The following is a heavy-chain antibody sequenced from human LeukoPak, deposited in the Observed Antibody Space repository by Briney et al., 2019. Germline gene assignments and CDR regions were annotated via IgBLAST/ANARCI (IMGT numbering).Heavy chain of an antibody. J-gene: IGHJ6*03. D-gene: IGHD6-6*01. CDR1: GGSISSGSYY. CDR2: IYTSGST. V-gene: IGHV4-61*02. CDR3: ARVERGSSPSYYYYYMDV. Sequence: PSETLSLTCTVSGGSISSGSYYWSWIRQPAGKGLEWIGRIYTSGSTNYNPSFKSRVTISVDTSKNQFSLKLSSVTAADTAVYYCARVERGSSPSYYYYYMDVWGKGTTVTVSS.